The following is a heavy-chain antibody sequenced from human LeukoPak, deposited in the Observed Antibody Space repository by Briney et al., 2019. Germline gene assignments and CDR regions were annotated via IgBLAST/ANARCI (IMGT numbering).Heavy chain of an antibody. D-gene: IGHD6-19*01. CDR1: GFTFSRYA. Sequence: PGGSLRLSCAASGFTFSRYAVHWVRQAPGKGLEWVAVISYDGSYKYYADSVKGRFTISRDNSKNTLYLQMNSLRAEDTAVYYCARELDPLFIAVAGTSMLDWGQGTLVTVSS. V-gene: IGHV3-30-3*01. J-gene: IGHJ4*02. CDR3: ARELDPLFIAVAGTSMLD. CDR2: ISYDGSYK.